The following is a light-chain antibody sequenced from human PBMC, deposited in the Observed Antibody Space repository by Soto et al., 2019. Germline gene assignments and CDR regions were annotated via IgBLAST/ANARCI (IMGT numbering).Light chain of an antibody. J-gene: IGKJ1*01. CDR1: QSVSSN. Sequence: VMTQSPATLSVSPGERATLSCRASQSVSSNVAWYQLKPGQAPRLVIYGASTRATDIPATFSGSGSGTEFTLTISSLQSEDFALYYCQQYNTGPPCTFGQGTRVEVK. V-gene: IGKV3-15*01. CDR3: QQYNTGPPCT. CDR2: GAS.